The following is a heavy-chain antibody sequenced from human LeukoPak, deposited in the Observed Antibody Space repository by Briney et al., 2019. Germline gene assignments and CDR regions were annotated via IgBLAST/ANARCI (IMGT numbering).Heavy chain of an antibody. CDR2: ISSSSSTI. V-gene: IGHV3-48*04. CDR3: ARKDTVTGYNWFDP. J-gene: IGHJ5*02. D-gene: IGHD4-11*01. CDR1: GFTFSSYS. Sequence: GGSLRLSCAASGFTFSSYSMNWVRQAPGKGLELVSYISSSSSTIYYADSVKGRFTISRDNAKNSLYLQMNSLRAEDTAVYYCARKDTVTGYNWFDPWGQGTLVTVSS.